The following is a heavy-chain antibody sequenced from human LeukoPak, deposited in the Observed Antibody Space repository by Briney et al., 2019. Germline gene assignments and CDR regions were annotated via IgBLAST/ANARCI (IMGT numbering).Heavy chain of an antibody. CDR3: ARDSQLSAFDI. Sequence: SETLSLTCTVSGGSISSYYWSWIRQPAGKGLEWIGYIYYSGSTNYNPSLKSRVTISVDTSKNQFSLKLSSVTAADTAVYYCARDSQLSAFDIWGQGTMVTVSS. J-gene: IGHJ3*02. CDR2: IYYSGST. CDR1: GGSISSYY. D-gene: IGHD6-6*01. V-gene: IGHV4-59*01.